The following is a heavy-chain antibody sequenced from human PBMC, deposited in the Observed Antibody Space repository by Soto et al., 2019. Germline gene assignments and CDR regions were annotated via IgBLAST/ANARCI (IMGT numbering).Heavy chain of an antibody. J-gene: IGHJ6*02. V-gene: IGHV4-59*01. D-gene: IGHD6-6*01. CDR1: GGSISDYY. CDR3: ARTNIAARPGGMDV. Sequence: LTCTVSGGSISDYYWSWIRQPPGKGLEWIGYIYYRGNTNYDPSLKSRVTISLDTSKNQFSLKLSSVTAADTAVYYCARTNIAARPGGMDVWGQGTTVTVSS. CDR2: IYYRGNT.